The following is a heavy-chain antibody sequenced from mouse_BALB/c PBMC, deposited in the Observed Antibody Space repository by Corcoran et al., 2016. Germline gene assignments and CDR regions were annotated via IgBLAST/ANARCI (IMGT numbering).Heavy chain of an antibody. D-gene: IGHD1-1*01. CDR3: ARHGSSFGYYARDY. Sequence: QVQLQQSGAELVRPGTSVKVSCKASGYAFTNYLIEWVKQRPGQGLEWIGVINPGSGGTNYNEKFKGKATLTADKSSSTAYMQLSSLTSDDSAVYFCARHGSSFGYYARDYWGQGTSVTVSS. CDR1: GYAFTNYL. J-gene: IGHJ4*01. CDR2: INPGSGGT. V-gene: IGHV1-54*01.